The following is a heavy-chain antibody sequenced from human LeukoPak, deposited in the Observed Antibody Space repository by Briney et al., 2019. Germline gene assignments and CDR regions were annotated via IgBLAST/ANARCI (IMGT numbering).Heavy chain of an antibody. CDR2: IGTAGDT. CDR1: GFTFSSYD. D-gene: IGHD3-10*01. CDR3: ARADRTGGFDY. Sequence: GGSLRLSCAASGFTFSSYDMHWVRQATGKGLEWVSAIGTAGDTYYPGSVKGRFTISRENAKNSLYLQMNSLRAGDTAVYYCARADRTGGFDYWGQGTLVTVSS. J-gene: IGHJ4*02. V-gene: IGHV3-13*01.